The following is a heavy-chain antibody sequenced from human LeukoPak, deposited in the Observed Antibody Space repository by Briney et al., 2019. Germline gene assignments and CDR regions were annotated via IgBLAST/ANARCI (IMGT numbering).Heavy chain of an antibody. CDR3: AKGDAAYCSNGLCYERPYYFDY. Sequence: PGGSLRLSCAASGFTFSSYGMHWVRQAPGKGLEWVAFIRYDGSNKYYADSVKGRFTISRDNSKDTLYLQMNSLRVEDTAVYYCAKGDAAYCSNGLCYERPYYFDYWGQGTLVTVSS. V-gene: IGHV3-30*02. J-gene: IGHJ4*02. CDR1: GFTFSSYG. D-gene: IGHD2-8*01. CDR2: IRYDGSNK.